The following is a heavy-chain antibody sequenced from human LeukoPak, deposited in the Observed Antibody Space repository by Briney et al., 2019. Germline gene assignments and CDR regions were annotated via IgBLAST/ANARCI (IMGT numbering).Heavy chain of an antibody. Sequence: PSETLSLTCAVSGGSISSSNWWSWVRQPPGKGLEWIGEIYHSGSTNYNPSLKSRVTISVDTSKNQFSLKLSSVTAADTAVYYCARGQEWPPRLGYWGQGALVTVSS. D-gene: IGHD3-3*01. CDR2: IYHSGST. V-gene: IGHV4-4*02. CDR3: ARGQEWPPRLGY. CDR1: GGSISSSNW. J-gene: IGHJ4*02.